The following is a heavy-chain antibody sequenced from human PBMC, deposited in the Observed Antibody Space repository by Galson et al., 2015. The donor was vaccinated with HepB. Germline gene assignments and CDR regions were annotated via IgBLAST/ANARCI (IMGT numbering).Heavy chain of an antibody. CDR3: ARPRYCTSGGFYSDY. Sequence: CAASGFSFSTYWMQWVRQPPGKGLVWVSRINGDGSDTTYADSVKGRFTISRDNAKNTLSLQMNSLRAEDTAVYYCARPRYCTSGGFYSDYWGQGMLVTVPS. V-gene: IGHV3-74*03. J-gene: IGHJ4*02. D-gene: IGHD2-8*01. CDR1: GFSFSTYW. CDR2: INGDGSDT.